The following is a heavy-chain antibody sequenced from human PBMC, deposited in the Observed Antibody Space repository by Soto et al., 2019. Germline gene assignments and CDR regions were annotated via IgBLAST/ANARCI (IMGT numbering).Heavy chain of an antibody. CDR3: ARGKVVVAALNWFDP. CDR1: GGSVSSGSYY. V-gene: IGHV4-61*01. J-gene: IGHJ5*02. D-gene: IGHD2-15*01. Sequence: PSETLSLTCTVSGGSVSSGSYYWSWIRQPPGKGLEWIGYIYYSGSTNYKPSLKSRVTISVDTSKNQFSLKLSSVTAADTAVYYCARGKVVVAALNWFDPWGQGTLVTVSS. CDR2: IYYSGST.